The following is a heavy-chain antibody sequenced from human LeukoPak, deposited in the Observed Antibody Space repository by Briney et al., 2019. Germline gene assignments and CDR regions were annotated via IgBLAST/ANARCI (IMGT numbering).Heavy chain of an antibody. D-gene: IGHD4-23*01. V-gene: IGHV3-7*01. J-gene: IGHJ5*02. CDR2: KKQDGSEK. Sequence: GGSLRLSCAASRFTFSTFWMSGVRQAPGKGLEWVANKKQDGSEKYYVDSVKGRFTISRDNAKNSLDLQMNSLRAEDTAVYYCTRSIYGGIDQWGQGTLVTVSS. CDR3: TRSIYGGIDQ. CDR1: RFTFSTFW.